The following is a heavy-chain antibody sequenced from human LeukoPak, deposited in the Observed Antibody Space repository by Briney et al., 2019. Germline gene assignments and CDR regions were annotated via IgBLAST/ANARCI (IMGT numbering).Heavy chain of an antibody. J-gene: IGHJ4*02. D-gene: IGHD5-12*01. CDR1: GFTFSSYG. CDR3: ARSVATNTRADY. CDR2: IWYDGSNK. V-gene: IGHV3-33*01. Sequence: PGGSLRLSCAASGFTFSSYGMHWVRQAPGKGLEWVAVIWYDGSNKYYADSVKGRFTISRDNAKNSLYLQMNSLRAEDTAVYYCARSVATNTRADYWGQGTLVTVSS.